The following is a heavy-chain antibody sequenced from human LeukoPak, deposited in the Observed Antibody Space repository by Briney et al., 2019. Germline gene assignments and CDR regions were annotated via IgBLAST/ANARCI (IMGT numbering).Heavy chain of an antibody. CDR1: GYTFTGYY. D-gene: IGHD1-26*01. V-gene: IGHV1-2*02. Sequence: ASVKVSCKASGYTFTGYYMHWVRQAPGQGLEWMGWINPNSGGTNYAQKFQGRVTMTRDTSTSTAYMELRSLRSDDTAVYYCASWEIPGDPGVRYWGQGTLVTVSS. CDR3: ASWEIPGDPGVRY. J-gene: IGHJ4*02. CDR2: INPNSGGT.